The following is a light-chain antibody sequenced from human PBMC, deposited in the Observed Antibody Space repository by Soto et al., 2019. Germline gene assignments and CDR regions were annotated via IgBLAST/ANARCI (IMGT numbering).Light chain of an antibody. J-gene: IGKJ1*01. CDR1: QLVRGSQ. V-gene: IGKV3-15*01. CDR3: QQYNYWPPGT. Sequence: EIVMTQSPATLSVSPGEKVTLSCRASQLVRGSQVAWYQQKPGEAPRLLIFGASIRATGIPARFSGDGSETEFTLTISSLQSEDFAVYHCQQYNYWPPGTFGQGTKVDIK. CDR2: GAS.